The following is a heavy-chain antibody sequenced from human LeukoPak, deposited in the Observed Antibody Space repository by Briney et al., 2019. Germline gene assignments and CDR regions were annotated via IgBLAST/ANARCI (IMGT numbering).Heavy chain of an antibody. J-gene: IGHJ4*02. D-gene: IGHD4-17*01. V-gene: IGHV3-30-3*01. CDR3: AISNDYGPFDY. Sequence: GGSLRLSCAASGFTFSSYAMHWVRQAPGKGLEWVAVISYDGSNKYYADSVKGRFTISRDNSKNTLYLQMNSLRAEDTAVYYCAISNDYGPFDYWGQGTLVTVSS. CDR2: ISYDGSNK. CDR1: GFTFSSYA.